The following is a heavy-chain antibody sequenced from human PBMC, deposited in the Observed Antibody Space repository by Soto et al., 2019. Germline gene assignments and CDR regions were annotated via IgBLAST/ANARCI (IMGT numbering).Heavy chain of an antibody. V-gene: IGHV1-18*01. D-gene: IGHD2-2*01. CDR2: ISGYNGNT. CDR1: GYTFTSYY. CDR3: AREGPPSLN. Sequence: QVQLVQSGAEVKKPGASVKVSCKASGYTFTSYYISGVRHAPGKRLGWMGWISGYNGNTNYAQMLKGRVTMTTDPSTSTAYIELRSLRSDDTAVYYCAREGPPSLNWGQGPLVTVSS. J-gene: IGHJ4*02.